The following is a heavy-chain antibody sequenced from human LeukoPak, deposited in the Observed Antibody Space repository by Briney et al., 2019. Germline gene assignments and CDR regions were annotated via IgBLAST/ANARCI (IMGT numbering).Heavy chain of an antibody. CDR3: ARVTITMVRGVSHDAFDT. CDR1: GGSISSYY. Sequence: SETLSLTCTVSGGSISSYYWSWIRQPPGKGLEWTGDIYYSGSTNYNPSLKSRVTISVDASKNQFSLKLSSVTAADTAVYYCARVTITMVRGVSHDAFDTWGQGTMVTVSS. J-gene: IGHJ3*02. CDR2: IYYSGST. D-gene: IGHD3-10*01. V-gene: IGHV4-59*01.